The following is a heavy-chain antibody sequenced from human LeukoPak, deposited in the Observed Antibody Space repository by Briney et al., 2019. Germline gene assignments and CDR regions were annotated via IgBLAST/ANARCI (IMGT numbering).Heavy chain of an antibody. Sequence: PSETLSLTCTVSGGSISSYYWSWIRQPPGKGLEWIGYIYCSGSTNYNPSLKSRVTISVDTSKNQFSLKLSSVTAADTAVYYCARLNSSGWYIWFDPWGQGTLVTVSS. D-gene: IGHD6-19*01. CDR3: ARLNSSGWYIWFDP. J-gene: IGHJ5*02. CDR2: IYCSGST. V-gene: IGHV4-59*01. CDR1: GGSISSYY.